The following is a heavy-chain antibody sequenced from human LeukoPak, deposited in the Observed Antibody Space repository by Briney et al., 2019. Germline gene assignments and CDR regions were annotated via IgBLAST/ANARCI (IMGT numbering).Heavy chain of an antibody. J-gene: IGHJ4*02. CDR2: INPSGGST. Sequence: ASVKVSCKASGYTFTSYYMHWVRQAPGQGLEWMGIINPSGGSTSYAQKFQGRVTMTRDTSTSTVYMELSSLRSEDTAVYYCARDGIAAAAVGGYFDYWGQGTLVTVSS. D-gene: IGHD6-13*01. V-gene: IGHV1-46*01. CDR3: ARDGIAAAAVGGYFDY. CDR1: GYTFTSYY.